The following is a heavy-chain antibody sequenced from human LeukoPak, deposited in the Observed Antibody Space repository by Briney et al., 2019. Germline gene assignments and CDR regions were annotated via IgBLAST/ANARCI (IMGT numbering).Heavy chain of an antibody. CDR3: ATTKKWLAFDI. J-gene: IGHJ3*02. CDR2: IYYSGNT. Sequence: SETLSLTCTVSGVSISSSNSYWGWIRQPPGKGLEWIGSIYYSGNTYYNASLKSQVSISIDTSKNQFSLRLTSVTAADTAVYYCATTKKWLAFDIWGQGTMVTVSS. D-gene: IGHD6-19*01. CDR1: GVSISSSNSY. V-gene: IGHV4-39*07.